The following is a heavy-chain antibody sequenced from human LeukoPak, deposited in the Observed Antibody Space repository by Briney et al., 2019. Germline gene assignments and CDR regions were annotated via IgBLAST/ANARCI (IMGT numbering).Heavy chain of an antibody. D-gene: IGHD6-19*01. CDR1: GFTFSSYA. CDR2: ISGSGGST. J-gene: IGHJ5*02. CDR3: ASRGSGWYNWFDP. Sequence: GGSLRLSCAASGFTFSSYAMSWVRQAPGKGLEWVSVISGSGGSTYYADSVKGRFTISRDNSKNTLYLQMNSLRAEDTAVYYCASRGSGWYNWFDPWGQGTLVTVSS. V-gene: IGHV3-23*01.